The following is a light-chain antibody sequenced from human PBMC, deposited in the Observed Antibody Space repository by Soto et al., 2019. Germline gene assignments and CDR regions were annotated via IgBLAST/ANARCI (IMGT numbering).Light chain of an antibody. CDR1: QSISSW. V-gene: IGKV1-5*01. J-gene: IGKJ1*01. CDR3: QQYNSYSGT. CDR2: DAS. Sequence: DIQMTQSPSTLSASVGDRVTITCRASQSISSWLAWYQQKPGKPPKLLIYDASSLESGVPSRFSGCGSGTEVTLTISSLQPDDFATYYCQQYNSYSGTFGQGTKVEIK.